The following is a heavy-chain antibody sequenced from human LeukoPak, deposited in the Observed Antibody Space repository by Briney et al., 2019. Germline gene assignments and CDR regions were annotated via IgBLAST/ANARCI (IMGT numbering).Heavy chain of an antibody. CDR1: GGSFSSYA. CDR2: IIPILGIA. D-gene: IGHD6-13*01. J-gene: IGHJ6*02. V-gene: IGHV1-69*04. Sequence: SVKVSCKASGGSFSSYAISWVRQAPGQGLEWMGRIIPILGIANYAQKFQGRVTITADKSTSTAYMELSSLRSEDTAVYYCARDGGSSWDPRYYYGMDVWGQGTTVTVSS. CDR3: ARDGGSSWDPRYYYGMDV.